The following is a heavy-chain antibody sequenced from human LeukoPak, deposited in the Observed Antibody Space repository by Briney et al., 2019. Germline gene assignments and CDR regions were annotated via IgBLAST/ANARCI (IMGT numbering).Heavy chain of an antibody. CDR2: ISGSDDST. CDR1: GFTFSNYV. J-gene: IGHJ4*02. Sequence: PGGSLRLSCAASGFTFSNYVMNWVRQAPGKGLEWISSISGSDDSTYYADSVKGRFTISRDNSKNTLYLQMNSLRAEDTAVYYCAKDRGYHGPYSSSDYWGQGTLVTVSS. V-gene: IGHV3-23*01. D-gene: IGHD6-13*01. CDR3: AKDRGYHGPYSSSDY.